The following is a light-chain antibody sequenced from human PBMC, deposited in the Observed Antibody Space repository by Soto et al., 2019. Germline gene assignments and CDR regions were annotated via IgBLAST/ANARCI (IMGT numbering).Light chain of an antibody. CDR3: TSYAGSNIWV. CDR2: EVS. V-gene: IGLV2-8*01. Sequence: QSALTQPPSASGSPGQSVTISCTGTSSDVGGYNYVSWYQQYPGKAPKLMIYEVSKRPSGVPDRVSGSKSGKTASLTVSGLQPEDEADYYCTSYAGSNIWVFGGGTKLTVL. CDR1: SSDVGGYNY. J-gene: IGLJ3*02.